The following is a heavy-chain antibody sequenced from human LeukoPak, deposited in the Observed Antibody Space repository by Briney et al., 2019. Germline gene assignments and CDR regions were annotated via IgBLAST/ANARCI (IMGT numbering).Heavy chain of an antibody. D-gene: IGHD3-3*02. V-gene: IGHV3-30*02. Sequence: GGSLRLSCAASGFTFSSYGIHWVRQAPGKGLEWVSFIRFDGNKYYADSVQGRFTISRDNSKNTLYLQMNSLRAEDTAVYYRAKGAFRGYNYMDVWGKGTTVTVSS. CDR1: GFTFSSYG. CDR3: AKGAFRGYNYMDV. CDR2: IRFDGNK. J-gene: IGHJ6*03.